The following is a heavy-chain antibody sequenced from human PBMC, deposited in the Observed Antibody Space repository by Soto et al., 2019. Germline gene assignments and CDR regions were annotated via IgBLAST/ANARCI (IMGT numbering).Heavy chain of an antibody. V-gene: IGHV4-39*01. J-gene: IGHJ6*02. CDR3: DRKPVSISLRDRRTDGLDV. CDR2: TYYSGST. CDR1: GGSISSSSYY. Sequence: SETLSLTCTVSGGSISSSSYYWGWIRQPPGKGLEWIGSTYYSGSTYYNPSLKSRVTISVDTSKNQFSLKLSSVTAADTAVYYCDRKPVSISLRDRRTDGLDVWGQGTTVTVSS. D-gene: IGHD3-16*02.